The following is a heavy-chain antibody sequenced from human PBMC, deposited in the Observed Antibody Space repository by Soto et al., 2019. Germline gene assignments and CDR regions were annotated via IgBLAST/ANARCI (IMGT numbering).Heavy chain of an antibody. CDR1: GGSISSGDYY. Sequence: QVQLQESGPGLVKPSQTLSLTCTVSGGSISSGDYYWSWIRQPPGKGLEWTGYIYHSGGTYYNPSLYTRATIPLNTCQNHYSLQLRSVTASDTAVYNCARALPDGARLDPWGQGTLVTVSS. CDR2: IYHSGGT. CDR3: ARALPDGARLDP. J-gene: IGHJ5*02. V-gene: IGHV4-30-4*01.